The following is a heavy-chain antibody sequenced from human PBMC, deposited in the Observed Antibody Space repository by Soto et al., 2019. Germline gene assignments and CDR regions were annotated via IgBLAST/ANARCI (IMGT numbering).Heavy chain of an antibody. V-gene: IGHV4-34*01. CDR1: GGSFSGYY. CDR2: INHSRST. CDR3: ARGSSVGDV. Sequence: SETLSLTCAVYGGSFSGYYWSWIRQPPGKGLEWIGEINHSRSTNYNPSLKSRVTISVDTSKNQFSLKLSSVTAADTAVYYCARGSSVGDVWGKGTTVTVSS. J-gene: IGHJ6*04.